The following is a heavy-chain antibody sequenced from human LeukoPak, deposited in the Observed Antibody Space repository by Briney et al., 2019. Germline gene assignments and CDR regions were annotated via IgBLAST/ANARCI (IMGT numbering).Heavy chain of an antibody. D-gene: IGHD6-13*01. J-gene: IGHJ4*02. V-gene: IGHV4-4*07. CDR3: AREVRAYSSSWYVFDY. CDR1: GGSISSYY. CDR2: IYTSGST. Sequence: SETLSLTCTVSGGSISSYYWSWIRQPAGKGLEWIGPIYTSGSTNYNPSLKSRVTMSVDTSKNQFSLKLSSVTAADTAVYYCAREVRAYSSSWYVFDYWGQGTLVTVSS.